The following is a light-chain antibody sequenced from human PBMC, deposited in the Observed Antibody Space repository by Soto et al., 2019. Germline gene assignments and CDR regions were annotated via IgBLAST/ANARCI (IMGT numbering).Light chain of an antibody. CDR2: ATS. J-gene: IGKJ5*01. CDR1: PAISNY. CDR3: QQVNNFLIS. V-gene: IGKV1-9*01. Sequence: NQLTQSPSSLSASVGDRVTVTCRASPAISNYLAWYQQKPGSAPKLLIYATSTLQSGVPSRFSGSGSGTDFTLTIDSLLPEDFATYYCQQVNNFLISFGQGTRLELK.